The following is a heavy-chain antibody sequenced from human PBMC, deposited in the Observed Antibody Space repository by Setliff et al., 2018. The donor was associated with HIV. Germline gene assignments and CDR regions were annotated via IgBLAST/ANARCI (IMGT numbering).Heavy chain of an antibody. V-gene: IGHV1-69*05. D-gene: IGHD6-13*01. J-gene: IGHJ4*01. CDR2: IIPIFGTA. Sequence: SVKVSCKASGGTFSSYAISWVRQAPGQGLEWMGGIIPIFGTANYAQKFQGRVTITRDTSASTTYMELRSLSVEDTAVYYCARKAAALDYWGRGTLVTVS. CDR3: ARKAAALDY. CDR1: GGTFSSYA.